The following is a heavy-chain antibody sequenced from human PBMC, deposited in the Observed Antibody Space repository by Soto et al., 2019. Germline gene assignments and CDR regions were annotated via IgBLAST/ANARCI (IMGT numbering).Heavy chain of an antibody. CDR1: GFSFSSYG. CDR2: IWYDGSNE. J-gene: IGHJ4*02. D-gene: IGHD2-21*01. CDR3: AKDRGGGAVVPDY. V-gene: IGHV3-33*06. Sequence: QVQLVESGGGVVQPGRSLRLSCAASGFSFSSYGIHWVRQAPGKGLEWVAVIWYDGSNEYYADSVKGRFSISRDNSKSTVNLQMNSRRAEDTAVYYWAKDRGGGAVVPDYWGQGTLVTVSS.